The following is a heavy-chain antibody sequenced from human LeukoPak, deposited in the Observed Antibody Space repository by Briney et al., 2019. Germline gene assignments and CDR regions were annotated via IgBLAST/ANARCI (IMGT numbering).Heavy chain of an antibody. CDR2: IYYSGST. V-gene: IGHV4-59*01. D-gene: IGHD3/OR15-3a*01. CDR1: GGSISSYY. Sequence: PSETLSLTCTVSGGSISSYYWSWMRQPPGKGLEWIGYIYYSGSTNYNPSLKSRVTISVDTSKNQFSLKLSSVTAADTAVYYCARGTYRGRFLDWLLVDYWGQGTLVTVSS. CDR3: ARGTYRGRFLDWLLVDY. J-gene: IGHJ4*02.